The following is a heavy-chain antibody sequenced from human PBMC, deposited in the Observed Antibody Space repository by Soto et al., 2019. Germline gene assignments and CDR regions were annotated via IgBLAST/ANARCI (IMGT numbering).Heavy chain of an antibody. CDR2: ISAYNGNT. CDR1: GYTFTSYG. CDR3: ARDRDYDILTGYSFRYYYYGMDV. D-gene: IGHD3-9*01. V-gene: IGHV1-18*01. Sequence: QVQLVQSGAEVKKPGASVKVSCKASGYTFTSYGISWVRQAPGQGLEWMGWISAYNGNTNYAQKLQGRVTMTTDTSKSTAYMELRSLRSDDTAVYYCARDRDYDILTGYSFRYYYYGMDVWGQGTTVTVSS. J-gene: IGHJ6*02.